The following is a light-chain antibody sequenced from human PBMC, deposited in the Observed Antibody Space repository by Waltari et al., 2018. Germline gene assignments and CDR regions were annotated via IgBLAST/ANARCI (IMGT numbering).Light chain of an antibody. CDR3: QQHGTLPAT. V-gene: IGKV3-20*01. CDR1: QTVGSSS. J-gene: IGKJ1*01. Sequence: EIVLTQSPGTASLSPGERVTLSCRVSQTVGSSSLAWYQKKPGQAPRLVIYRASRRATGIPDRFSGSGSGTDFSLTISRLEPEDFAVYYCQQHGTLPATFGQGTKVEIK. CDR2: RAS.